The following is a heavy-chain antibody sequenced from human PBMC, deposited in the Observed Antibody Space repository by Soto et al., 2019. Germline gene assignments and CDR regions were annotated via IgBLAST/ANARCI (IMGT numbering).Heavy chain of an antibody. CDR2: IDWDGEK. V-gene: IGHV2-70*04. Sequence: SGPTLGNPTQTLTLTCTFSGFSLTSNEMRVTWIRQPPGKALEWLARIDWDGEKFYSSSLRTRLTISKDSSKNQVVLTMTNMDPVDTATYYCDRTTNTGTDSWGQGTLDTVSA. D-gene: IGHD1-1*01. CDR3: DRTTNTGTDS. CDR1: GFSLTSNEMR. J-gene: IGHJ4*02.